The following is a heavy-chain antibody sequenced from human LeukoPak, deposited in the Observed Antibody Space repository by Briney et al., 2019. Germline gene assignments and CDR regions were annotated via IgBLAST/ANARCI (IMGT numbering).Heavy chain of an antibody. CDR2: IDGGASST. J-gene: IGHJ4*02. V-gene: IGHV3-74*01. CDR3: TRDTFGARDS. Sequence: PRGSLRLSCAGSGYPFSSYWLHWGRQVPGEGLVWVSRIDGGASSTSYAESVRGRFTISRDNAKNTLYLQMNSLRAEDTAVYYCTRDTFGARDSWGQGTLVTVSS. D-gene: IGHD3-10*01. CDR1: GYPFSSYW.